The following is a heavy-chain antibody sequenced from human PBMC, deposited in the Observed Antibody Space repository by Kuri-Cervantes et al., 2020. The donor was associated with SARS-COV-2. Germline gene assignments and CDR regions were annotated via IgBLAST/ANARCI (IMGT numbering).Heavy chain of an antibody. CDR3: ARDGRVYYDFWSGYPPEVHYYYMDV. J-gene: IGHJ6*03. D-gene: IGHD3-3*01. CDR1: GGTFSSYA. CDR2: IIPILGTA. V-gene: IGHV1-69*04. Sequence: VKVSCKASGGTFSSYAISWVRQAPGQGLEWMGRIIPILGTANYAQKFQGRVTITADKSTSTAYMELSSLRSEDTAVYYCARDGRVYYDFWSGYPPEVHYYYMDVWGKGTTVTVSS.